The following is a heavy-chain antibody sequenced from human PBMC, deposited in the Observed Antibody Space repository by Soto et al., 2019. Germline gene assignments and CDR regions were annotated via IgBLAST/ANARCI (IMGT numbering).Heavy chain of an antibody. V-gene: IGHV1-18*01. Sequence: ASVKVSCKASGYTFTSYGLSWVQQAPGQGLEWMGWISAYSGNTNYAQKFQGRVTMTTDTSTSTAYMELRSLRSDDTAVYYCARKIVSYYYGMDVWGQGTTVTVSS. CDR2: ISAYSGNT. CDR3: ARKIVSYYYGMDV. CDR1: GYTFTSYG. J-gene: IGHJ6*02. D-gene: IGHD2-15*01.